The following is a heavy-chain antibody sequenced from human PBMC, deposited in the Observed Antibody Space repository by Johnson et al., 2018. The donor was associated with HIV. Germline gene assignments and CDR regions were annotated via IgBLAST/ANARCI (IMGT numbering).Heavy chain of an antibody. V-gene: IGHV3-23*04. CDR2: ISGSGGST. Sequence: VQLVESGGGLVQPGGSLRLSCAASGFTFSSYAMSWVRQAPGKGLEWVSAISGSGGSTYYADSVTGRFTISRDNSKNTLYMQMNSLRAEDTAVYYCAKHSSGYRDAFDIWGQGTMVTVSS. CDR1: GFTFSSYA. D-gene: IGHD3-22*01. J-gene: IGHJ3*02. CDR3: AKHSSGYRDAFDI.